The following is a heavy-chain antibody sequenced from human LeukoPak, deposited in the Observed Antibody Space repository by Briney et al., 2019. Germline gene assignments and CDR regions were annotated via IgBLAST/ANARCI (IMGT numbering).Heavy chain of an antibody. CDR3: ARERLHGDYFRMDYYFDY. D-gene: IGHD4-17*01. CDR1: GYTFTSYA. V-gene: IGHV1-3*03. J-gene: IGHJ4*02. CDR2: INAGNGNT. Sequence: ASVKVSCKASGYTFTSYAMHWVRQAPGQRLEWMGWINAGNGNTKYSQEFQGRVTITRDTSASTAYMELSSLRSEDMAVYFCARERLHGDYFRMDYYFDYWGQGTLVTVSS.